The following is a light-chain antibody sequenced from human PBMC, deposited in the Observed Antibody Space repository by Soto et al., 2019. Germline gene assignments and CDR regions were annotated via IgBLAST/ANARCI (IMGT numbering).Light chain of an antibody. CDR2: AAS. Sequence: IQMTQSTPSVAASVGDRVTITCRSSQGFSWRLGWYQQKQGKAHKLLIYAASSLHSGVTSRFSGSGSGTDFTLTISSLQPEDFATYYCQQANSFSPTFGQGTKVEMK. CDR3: QQANSFSPT. V-gene: IGKV1-12*01. CDR1: QGFSWR. J-gene: IGKJ1*01.